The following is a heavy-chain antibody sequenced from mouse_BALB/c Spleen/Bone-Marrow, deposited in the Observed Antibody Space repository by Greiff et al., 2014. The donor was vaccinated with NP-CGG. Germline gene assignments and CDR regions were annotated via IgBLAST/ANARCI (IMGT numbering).Heavy chain of an antibody. CDR2: IYPGGGDT. CDR3: ARFFYDSTSAY. CDR1: GYTFTGYW. Sequence: VQLKQSGAELARPGASVKLSCTASGYTFTGYWMQWVKQRPGQGLEWIGIIYPGGGDTRYTQKFKGKATLTADKSSSTAYMQLRNLASEDSAVYYFARFFYDSTSAYWGQGTTLTVSS. D-gene: IGHD1-1*01. J-gene: IGHJ2*01. V-gene: IGHV1-87*01.